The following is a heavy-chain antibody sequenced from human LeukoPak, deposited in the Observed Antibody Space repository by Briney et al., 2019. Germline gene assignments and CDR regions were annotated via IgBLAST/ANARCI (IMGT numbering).Heavy chain of an antibody. CDR2: INHSGST. CDR3: ARSEYSSSGFDP. J-gene: IGHJ5*02. Sequence: SETLSLTCAVYGVSFSGYYWSWIRQPPGKGLEWIGEINHSGSTNYNPSLKSRVTISVDTSKNQFSLKLSSVTAADTAVYYCARSEYSSSGFDPWGQGTLVTVSS. CDR1: GVSFSGYY. D-gene: IGHD6-6*01. V-gene: IGHV4-34*01.